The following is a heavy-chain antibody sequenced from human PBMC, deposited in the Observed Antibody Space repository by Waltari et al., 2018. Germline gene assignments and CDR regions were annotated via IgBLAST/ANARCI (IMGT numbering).Heavy chain of an antibody. CDR2: IYPGAPGT. Sequence: EVQLVQSGAEVKKPGESLKISCKGSGYSFTSYWIGWVRQMPGKGLEWMWIIYPGAPGTRYSTSFEGPVPSPAEKSIRTAYLQWGSLKASDTAMYYCARHRVTMVRGVMNDAFDIWGQGTMVTVSS. V-gene: IGHV5-51*01. D-gene: IGHD3-10*01. J-gene: IGHJ3*02. CDR1: GYSFTSYW. CDR3: ARHRVTMVRGVMNDAFDI.